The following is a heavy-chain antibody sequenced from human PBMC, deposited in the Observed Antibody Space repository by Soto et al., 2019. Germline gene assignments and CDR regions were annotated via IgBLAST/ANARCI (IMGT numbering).Heavy chain of an antibody. V-gene: IGHV1-18*04. J-gene: IGHJ6*02. CDR2: ISPYNGTT. Sequence: ASVKVSCKASGYTFIDYFIHWLRQAPGQGLEWMGWISPYNGTTKYAEKFQGEMTMTTDTATSTAYMDLRSLRSDDTAVYYCARDGERDTGLNFYYYLHGMDAWGQGTRVTVSS. D-gene: IGHD1-1*01. CDR1: GYTFIDYF. CDR3: ARDGERDTGLNFYYYLHGMDA.